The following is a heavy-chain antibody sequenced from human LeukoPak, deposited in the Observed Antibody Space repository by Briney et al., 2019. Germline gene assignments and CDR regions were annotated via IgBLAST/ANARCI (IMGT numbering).Heavy chain of an antibody. CDR3: ARDQPFYSDLGSFVPFHY. V-gene: IGHV3-21*01. CDR2: ISSSSSYS. CDR1: GFTFGTYS. D-gene: IGHD3-10*01. J-gene: IGHJ4*02. Sequence: GGSLRLSCAASGFTFGTYSMNWVRQAPGKGLEWVSSISSSSSYSYYADSVRGRFTISRDNAKNSLYLQMNTLRAEDTAVYYCARDQPFYSDLGSFVPFHYWGQGTLVTVSS.